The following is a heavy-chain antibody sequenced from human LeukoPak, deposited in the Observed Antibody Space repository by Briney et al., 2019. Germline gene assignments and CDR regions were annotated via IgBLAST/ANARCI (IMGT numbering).Heavy chain of an antibody. CDR1: GGSISSYY. CDR2: IYTSGST. V-gene: IGHV4-4*08. Sequence: SETLSLTCTVSGGSISSYYWSWIRQPPGKGLEWIGRIYTSGSTNYNPSLKSRVTISLDTSKNQFSLKLSFVTAADTAVYYCAREDFWSASYNGWFDPWGQGTLVTVSS. J-gene: IGHJ5*02. D-gene: IGHD3-3*01. CDR3: AREDFWSASYNGWFDP.